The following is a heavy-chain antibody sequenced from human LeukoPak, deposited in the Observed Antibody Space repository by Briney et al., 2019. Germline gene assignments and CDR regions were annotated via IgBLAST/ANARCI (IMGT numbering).Heavy chain of an antibody. V-gene: IGHV3-53*01. Sequence: GGSLRLSCAASGFIVSSHYMSWIRQAPGKGLEWVSVLHSDGTIHYVDSVKGRFTISRDNSKNTLYLQMNGLRAEDTAVYYCAKDVRRTSHYYMDVWGKGTTVTVSS. D-gene: IGHD3-16*01. CDR1: GFIVSSHY. CDR3: AKDVRRTSHYYMDV. J-gene: IGHJ6*03. CDR2: LHSDGTI.